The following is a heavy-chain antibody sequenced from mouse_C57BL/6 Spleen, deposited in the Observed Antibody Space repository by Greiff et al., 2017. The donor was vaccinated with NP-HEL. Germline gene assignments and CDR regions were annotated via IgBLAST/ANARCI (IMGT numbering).Heavy chain of an antibody. D-gene: IGHD2-2*01. J-gene: IGHJ4*01. CDR1: GYSITSGYY. V-gene: IGHV3-6*01. CDR3: ARLWFYAMDY. Sequence: EVKLQESGPGLVKPSQSLSLTCSVTGYSITSGYYWNWIRQFPGNKLEWMGYISYDGSNNYNPSLKNRISITRDTSKNQFFLKLNSVTTEDTATYYCARLWFYAMDYWGQGTSVTVSS. CDR2: ISYDGSN.